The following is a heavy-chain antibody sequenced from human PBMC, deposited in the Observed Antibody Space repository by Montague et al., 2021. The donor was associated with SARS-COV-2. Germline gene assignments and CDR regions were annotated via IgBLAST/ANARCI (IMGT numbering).Heavy chain of an antibody. V-gene: IGHV3-9*01. CDR2: INWNSDII. Sequence: SLRLSCATSGFTFDNFGMAWVRQSPGKGLEWVAGINWNSDIIAYADSVKGRFTISRDNAKNSVYLQMNSLRAEDTALYYCAKDVWSGSYAWGYFDFWGQGTLVTVSS. CDR3: AKDVWSGSYAWGYFDF. J-gene: IGHJ4*02. CDR1: GFTFDNFG. D-gene: IGHD3-3*01.